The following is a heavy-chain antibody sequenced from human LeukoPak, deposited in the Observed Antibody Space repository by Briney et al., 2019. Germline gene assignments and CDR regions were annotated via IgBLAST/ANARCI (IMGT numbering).Heavy chain of an antibody. V-gene: IGHV3-30-3*01. J-gene: IGHJ4*02. CDR1: GFTFGSYA. CDR3: ARGATVVILSTFDY. Sequence: GRSLRLSCAASGFTFGSYAMHWVRQAPGKGLEWVAVISYDGSNKYYADSVKGRFTISRDNSKNTLYLQMNSLRAEDTAVYYCARGATVVILSTFDYWGQGTLVTVSS. CDR2: ISYDGSNK. D-gene: IGHD4-23*01.